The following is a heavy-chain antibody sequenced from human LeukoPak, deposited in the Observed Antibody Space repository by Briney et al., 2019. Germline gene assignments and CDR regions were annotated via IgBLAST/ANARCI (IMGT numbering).Heavy chain of an antibody. CDR1: GYTFTGYY. V-gene: IGHV1-2*02. CDR2: INPNSGGT. Sequence: GASVKVSCKASGYTFTGYYMHWVRQAPGQGLEWMGWINPNSGGTNYAQKFQGRVTMTRDTSISTAYMELRSLRSDDTAVYYCARAPFPEANYGSGSYYLYWGQGTLVTVSS. CDR3: ARAPFPEANYGSGSYYLY. D-gene: IGHD3-10*01. J-gene: IGHJ4*02.